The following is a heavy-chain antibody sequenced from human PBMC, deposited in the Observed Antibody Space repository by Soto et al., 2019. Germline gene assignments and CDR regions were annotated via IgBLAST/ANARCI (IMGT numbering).Heavy chain of an antibody. CDR3: AREALTGYRDFDY. CDR1: GYSFTAYYTYY. D-gene: IGHD3-9*01. J-gene: IGHJ4*02. V-gene: IGHV1-46*01. CDR2: VKPGGDYT. Sequence: QVHLVQSGAEVQKPGASVTLSCKASGYSFTAYYTYYMHWVRQAPGQGLEWMGMVKPGGDYTIYAQKFQSTVSMTTDTSTSTLYIELSSLTSEDTAVHYCAREALTGYRDFDYWGQGTLVTVSS.